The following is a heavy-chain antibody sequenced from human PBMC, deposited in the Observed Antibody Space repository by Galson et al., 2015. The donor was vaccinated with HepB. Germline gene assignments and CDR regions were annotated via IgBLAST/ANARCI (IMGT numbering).Heavy chain of an antibody. Sequence: SVKVSCKASGGTFSSYAISWVRQAPGQGLEWMGGIIPIFGTANYAQKFQGRVTITADESTSTAYMELSSLRSEDTAVYYCARGIVVVPAAIFPGDYYYYMDVWGKGTTVTVSS. D-gene: IGHD2-2*02. J-gene: IGHJ6*03. V-gene: IGHV1-69*13. CDR1: GGTFSSYA. CDR2: IIPIFGTA. CDR3: ARGIVVVPAAIFPGDYYYYMDV.